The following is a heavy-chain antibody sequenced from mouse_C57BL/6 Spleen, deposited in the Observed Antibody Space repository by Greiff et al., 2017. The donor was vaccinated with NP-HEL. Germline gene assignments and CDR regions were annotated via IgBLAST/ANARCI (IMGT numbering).Heavy chain of an antibody. CDR1: GFSLTSYG. CDR3: ARHEDYSNYDAMDY. J-gene: IGHJ4*01. D-gene: IGHD2-5*01. CDR2: IWSDGST. Sequence: VMLVESGPGLEAPSQSLSITCTVSGFSLTSYGVHWVRQPPGKGLEWLVVIWSDGSTTYNSALKSRLSISKDNSKSQVFLKMNSLQTDDTAMYYCARHEDYSNYDAMDYWGQGTSVTVSS. V-gene: IGHV2-6-1*01.